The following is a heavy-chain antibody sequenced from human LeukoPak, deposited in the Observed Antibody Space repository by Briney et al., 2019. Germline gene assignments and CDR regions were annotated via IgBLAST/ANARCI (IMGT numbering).Heavy chain of an antibody. CDR1: GFSFSDYA. J-gene: IGHJ4*02. D-gene: IGHD6-6*01. CDR2: VSNDGTNR. V-gene: IGHV3-30-3*01. Sequence: PGTSLRLSCAASGFSFSDYAIHWVRQAPGKGLEWVAGVSNDGTNRLYADSVKGRFTISRDNSKNTLYLQMNSLRAEDTAVYYCAKEYSSSGDYWGQGTLVTVSS. CDR3: AKEYSSSGDY.